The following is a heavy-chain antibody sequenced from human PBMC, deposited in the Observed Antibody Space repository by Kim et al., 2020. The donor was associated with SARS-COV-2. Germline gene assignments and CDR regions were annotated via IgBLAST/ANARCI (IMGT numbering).Heavy chain of an antibody. Sequence: ASVKVSCKASGYTFTSYYMHWVRQAPGQGLEWMGIINPSGGSTSYAQKFQGRVTMTRDTSTSTVYMELSSLRSEDTAVYYCATLPSGYYSPADAFDIWGQGTMVTVSS. CDR1: GYTFTSYY. CDR3: ATLPSGYYSPADAFDI. D-gene: IGHD3-3*01. CDR2: INPSGGST. V-gene: IGHV1-46*01. J-gene: IGHJ3*02.